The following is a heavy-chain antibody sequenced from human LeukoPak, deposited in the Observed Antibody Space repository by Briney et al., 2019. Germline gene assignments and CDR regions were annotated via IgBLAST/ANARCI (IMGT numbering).Heavy chain of an antibody. CDR2: INPSGGST. CDR3: ASKPVDTAMGCYYYGMDV. Sequence: ASVKVSCKASGYTFTSYYMHWVRQAPGQGLEWMGIINPSGGSTSYAQMFQGRVTMTRDTSTSTVYMELSSLRSEDTAVYYCASKPVDTAMGCYYYGMDVWGQGTTVTVSS. V-gene: IGHV1-46*01. CDR1: GYTFTSYY. D-gene: IGHD5-18*01. J-gene: IGHJ6*02.